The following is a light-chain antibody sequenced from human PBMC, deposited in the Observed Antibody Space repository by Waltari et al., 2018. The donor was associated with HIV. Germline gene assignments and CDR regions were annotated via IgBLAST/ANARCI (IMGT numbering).Light chain of an antibody. Sequence: QSALTQPPSVSGAPGQRVTISCTGNRSNIEAGNLLHGYQHLPGTAPKLLVYSDINRPSGVPDRFSGSKSGTSASLVITGLQAEDEADYYCQSYDSSLRASVFGGGTKLTVL. CDR1: RSNIEAGNL. CDR3: QSYDSSLRASV. V-gene: IGLV1-40*01. CDR2: SDI. J-gene: IGLJ2*01.